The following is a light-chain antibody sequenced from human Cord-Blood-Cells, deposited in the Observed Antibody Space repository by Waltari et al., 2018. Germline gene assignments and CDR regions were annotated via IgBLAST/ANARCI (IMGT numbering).Light chain of an antibody. CDR2: GAS. CDR1: QSVSSSY. V-gene: IGKV3-20*01. J-gene: IGKJ1*01. CDR3: QQYGSSPRT. Sequence: EIVLTQSPGPLSLSPGERATLSCRASQSVSSSYLAWNQQKPGQAPRLLIYGASSRATGLPDRCSGSGSGTDFTVTISRLEPEDFAVYYCQQYGSSPRTFGQGTKVEIQ.